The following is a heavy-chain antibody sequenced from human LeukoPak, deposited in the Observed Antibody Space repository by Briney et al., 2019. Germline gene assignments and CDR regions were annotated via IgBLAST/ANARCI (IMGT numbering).Heavy chain of an antibody. J-gene: IGHJ4*02. CDR2: ISNNGGYT. CDR1: GFTFSSSA. Sequence: GGSLGLSCAASGFTFSSSAMSWVRQAPGKGLEWVSAISNNGGYTYYADSVQGRFTISRDNSKSTLCLQMNSLRAEDTAVYYCARGPNSNWSGLDFWGQGTLLTVSS. CDR3: ARGPNSNWSGLDF. D-gene: IGHD6-6*01. V-gene: IGHV3-23*01.